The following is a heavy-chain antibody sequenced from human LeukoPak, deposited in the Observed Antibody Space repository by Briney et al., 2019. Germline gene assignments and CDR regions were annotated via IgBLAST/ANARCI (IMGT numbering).Heavy chain of an antibody. J-gene: IGHJ4*02. CDR3: AKDMRAVAVYYFDY. V-gene: IGHV3-9*01. D-gene: IGHD6-19*01. Sequence: GGSLRLSCAASGFTFDDYAMHWVRQAPGKGLEWVSGISWNSGSISYADSVKGRFTISRDNAKNSLYLQMNSLRAEDTALYYCAKDMRAVAVYYFDYWGQGTLATVSS. CDR1: GFTFDDYA. CDR2: ISWNSGSI.